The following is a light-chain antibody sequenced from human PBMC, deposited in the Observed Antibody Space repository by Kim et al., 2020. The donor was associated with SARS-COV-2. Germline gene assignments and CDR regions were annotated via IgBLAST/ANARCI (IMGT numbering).Light chain of an antibody. V-gene: IGKV2-24*01. CDR1: QSLVHGDGNTY. J-gene: IGKJ1*01. CDR2: QVS. CDR3: MQATQFPWT. Sequence: DIVMTQTPLSSPVTLGQPASISCRSTQSLVHGDGNTYLSWLQQRPGQPPRVLIYQVSHRFSGVPDRFSGSGAGTYFTLKISRVEADDVGVYYCMQATQFPWTFGQGTKLEI.